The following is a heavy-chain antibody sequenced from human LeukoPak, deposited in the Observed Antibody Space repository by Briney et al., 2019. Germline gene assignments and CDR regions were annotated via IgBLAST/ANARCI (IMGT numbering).Heavy chain of an antibody. CDR1: GYTFTSYA. CDR3: ARDGVGGDSYFDY. V-gene: IGHV1-3*01. Sequence: ASVRVSCKASGYTFTSYAMHWVRQAPGQRLEWMGWINAGNGNTKYSQKFQGRVTITRDTSASTAYMELSSLRSEDTAVYYCARDGVGGDSYFDYWGQGTLVTVSS. CDR2: INAGNGNT. J-gene: IGHJ4*02. D-gene: IGHD3-10*01.